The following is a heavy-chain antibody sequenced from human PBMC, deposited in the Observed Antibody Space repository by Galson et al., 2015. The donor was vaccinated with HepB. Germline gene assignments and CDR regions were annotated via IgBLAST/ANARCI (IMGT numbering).Heavy chain of an antibody. J-gene: IGHJ4*02. CDR1: GFTFSDDY. CDR3: ARARGSGPAAYFDY. V-gene: IGHV3-11*05. D-gene: IGHD6-19*01. CDR2: ISSSSDFT. Sequence: LRLSCAASGFTFSDDYMSWIRQAPGKGLDWISYISSSSDFTNYADSVRGRFTIPRDNAKNSLYLQMNSLRVEDTAVYYCARARGSGPAAYFDYWGQGILVTVSS.